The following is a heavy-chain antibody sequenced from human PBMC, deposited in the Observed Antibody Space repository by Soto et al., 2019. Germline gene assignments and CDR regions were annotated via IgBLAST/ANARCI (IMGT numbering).Heavy chain of an antibody. V-gene: IGHV4-39*01. J-gene: IGHJ6*02. CDR2: IYYSGST. CDR3: ARHGLIAVAGTRDYYGMDV. Sequence: SETLSLTCTVSGGSISSSSYYWGWIRQPPGKGLEWIGSIYYSGSTYYNPSLKSRVTISVDTSKNQFSLKLSSVTAADTAVYYCARHGLIAVAGTRDYYGMDVWGQGTTVTVSS. D-gene: IGHD6-19*01. CDR1: GGSISSSSYY.